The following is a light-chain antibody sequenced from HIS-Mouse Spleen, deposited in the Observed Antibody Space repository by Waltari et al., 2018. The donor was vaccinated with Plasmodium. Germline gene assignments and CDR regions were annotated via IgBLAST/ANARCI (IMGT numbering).Light chain of an antibody. J-gene: IGLJ1*01. CDR1: SSDVGSYNL. CDR3: CSYAGSSTYV. Sequence: QSALTQPASVSGSPGQSITISCTGTSSDVGSYNLVSWYQQHPGKAPNPMIYEGSKRPSGVSNRVSGSKSGNTASLTISGLQAEDEADYYCCSYAGSSTYVFGTGTKVTVL. CDR2: EGS. V-gene: IGLV2-23*01.